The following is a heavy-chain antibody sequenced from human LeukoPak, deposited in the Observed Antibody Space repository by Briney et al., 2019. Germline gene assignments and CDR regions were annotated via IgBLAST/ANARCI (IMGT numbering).Heavy chain of an antibody. CDR1: GFSVRSHY. CDR2: IYTGGNT. CDR3: ARGDDSGYYDYFDY. J-gene: IGHJ4*02. Sequence: PGGSLRLSCAASGFSVRSHYMSWVRQAPGKGLEWVSTIYTGGNTYYAASVKGRFTISRDFSKNTVFLHMNSLRAEDTAMYYCARGDDSGYYDYFDYWGQGALVTVSS. V-gene: IGHV3-53*01. D-gene: IGHD3-22*01.